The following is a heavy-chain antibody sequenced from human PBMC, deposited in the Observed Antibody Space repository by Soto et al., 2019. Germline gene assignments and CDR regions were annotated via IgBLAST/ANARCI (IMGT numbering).Heavy chain of an antibody. J-gene: IGHJ4*02. CDR3: ARGLLRYFDWSLDYFDY. CDR2: IYHSGST. Sequence: PSETLSLTCAVSGGSISSGGYSWSWIRQPPGKGLEWIGYIYHSGSTYYNPSLKSRVTISVDRSKNQFSLKLSSVTAADTAVYYCARGLLRYFDWSLDYFDYWGQGTRVTVSS. D-gene: IGHD3-9*01. V-gene: IGHV4-30-2*01. CDR1: GGSISSGGYS.